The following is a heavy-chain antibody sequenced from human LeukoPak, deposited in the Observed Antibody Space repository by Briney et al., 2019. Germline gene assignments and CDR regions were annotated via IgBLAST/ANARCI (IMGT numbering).Heavy chain of an antibody. CDR1: GFTVSSNY. CDR2: IYSGGST. J-gene: IGHJ4*02. Sequence: GGSLRLSCAASGFTVSSNYMSWVRQAPGKGLEWVSVIYSGGSTYYADSVKGRFTISRDNSKNTLYLQMNSLRAEDTAVYYCARDLADYDSSGLEFDYWGQGTLVTVSS. D-gene: IGHD3-22*01. V-gene: IGHV3-53*01. CDR3: ARDLADYDSSGLEFDY.